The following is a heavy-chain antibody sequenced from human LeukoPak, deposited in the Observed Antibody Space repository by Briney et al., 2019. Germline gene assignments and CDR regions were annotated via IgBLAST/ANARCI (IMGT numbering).Heavy chain of an antibody. Sequence: GGSLRLSCAASGFTFSSYGMHWVRQAPGKGLEWVAFIRYDGSNKYYADSVKGRFTISRDNSKNTLFVQMNSLRAEDTAMYYCAKENCYDGSSYPFDYWGQGTLVTVSS. D-gene: IGHD2-15*01. CDR3: AKENCYDGSSYPFDY. CDR1: GFTFSSYG. CDR2: IRYDGSNK. V-gene: IGHV3-30*02. J-gene: IGHJ4*02.